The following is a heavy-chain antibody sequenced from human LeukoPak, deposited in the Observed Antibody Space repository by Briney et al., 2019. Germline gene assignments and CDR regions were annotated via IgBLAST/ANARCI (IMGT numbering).Heavy chain of an antibody. CDR3: ASVTPSSGSYYDY. D-gene: IGHD1-26*01. Sequence: SVTVSCKASGGTFSSYAISWVRQAPGQGLEWMGGITPIFGTANYAQKFQGRVTITTDESTSTAYMELSSLRSEDTAVYYCASVTPSSGSYYDYWGQGTLVTVSS. CDR2: ITPIFGTA. V-gene: IGHV1-69*05. J-gene: IGHJ4*02. CDR1: GGTFSSYA.